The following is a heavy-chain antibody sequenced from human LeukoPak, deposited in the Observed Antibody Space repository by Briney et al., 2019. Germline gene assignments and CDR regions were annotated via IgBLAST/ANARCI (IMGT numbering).Heavy chain of an antibody. CDR3: ARDGYRESSDY. CDR1: GGTFSSYA. D-gene: IGHD5-24*01. J-gene: IGHJ4*02. CDR2: IIPIFGTA. V-gene: IGHV1-69*13. Sequence: SVKVSCKASGGTFSSYAISLVRQAPGQGLEWMGGIIPIFGTANYAQKFQGRVTITADESTSTAYMELSSLRSEDTAMYYCARDGYRESSDYWGQGTLVTVSS.